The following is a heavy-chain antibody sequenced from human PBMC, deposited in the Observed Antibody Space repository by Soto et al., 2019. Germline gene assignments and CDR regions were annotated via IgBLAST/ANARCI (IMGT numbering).Heavy chain of an antibody. CDR3: ARDPQWELRSFDY. CDR1: GYTFTSYS. J-gene: IGHJ4*02. V-gene: IGHV1-3*01. D-gene: IGHD1-26*01. CDR2: INAGNGNT. Sequence: ASVKVSCKASGYTFTSYSMRWVRQAPGQRLEWMGWINAGNGNTKYSQKFQGRVTITRDTSASTAYMELSSLRSEDTAVYYCARDPQWELRSFDYWGQGTLVTVSS.